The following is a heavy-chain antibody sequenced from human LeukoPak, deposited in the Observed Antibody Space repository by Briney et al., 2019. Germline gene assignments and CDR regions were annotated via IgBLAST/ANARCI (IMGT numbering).Heavy chain of an antibody. CDR1: GFTFSSYG. V-gene: IGHV3-30*18. CDR2: ISYDGSNK. J-gene: IGHJ4*02. D-gene: IGHD6-13*01. Sequence: AGGSLRPSCAASGFTFSSYGMHWVRQAPGKGLEWVAVISYDGSNKYYADSVKGRFTISRDNSKNTLYLQMNSLRAEDTAVYYCAKGSSSWPLDYWGQGTLVTVSS. CDR3: AKGSSSWPLDY.